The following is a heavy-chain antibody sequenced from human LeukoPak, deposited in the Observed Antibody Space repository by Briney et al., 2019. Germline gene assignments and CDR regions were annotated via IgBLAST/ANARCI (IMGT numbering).Heavy chain of an antibody. J-gene: IGHJ4*02. V-gene: IGHV3-23*01. CDR3: VRYLSGWYYFDW. CDR2: IPASGGNT. CDR1: GFTFSTFG. Sequence: GGSLRLSCAASGFTFSTFGMRWVRQAPGKGLEWVSTIPASGGNTYYADSVRGRFTISRDNSKNTLYLQINSLTAEDTAIYYCVRYLSGWYYFDWWGQGTLVTVSS. D-gene: IGHD6-19*01.